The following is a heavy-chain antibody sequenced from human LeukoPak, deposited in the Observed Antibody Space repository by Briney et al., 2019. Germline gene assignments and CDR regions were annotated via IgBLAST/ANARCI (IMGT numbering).Heavy chain of an antibody. Sequence: PSETLSLTCTVSGGSISSSSHYWAWIRQPAGKGLEWIGRIYTSGSTNYNPSFKSRVIISIDTSKNQFSLKLSSVTAADTAVYYCARVSGSYDYYYYMDVWGKGTTITVSS. J-gene: IGHJ6*03. CDR2: IYTSGST. CDR1: GGSISSSSHY. CDR3: ARVSGSYDYYYYMDV. D-gene: IGHD1-26*01. V-gene: IGHV4-61*02.